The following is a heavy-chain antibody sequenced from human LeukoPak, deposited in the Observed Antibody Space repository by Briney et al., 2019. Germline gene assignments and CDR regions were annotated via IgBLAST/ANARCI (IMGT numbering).Heavy chain of an antibody. V-gene: IGHV4-4*07. CDR2: IYTSGST. Sequence: PSETLSLTCTVSGGSISSYYWSWIRQPAGKGLEWIGRIYTSGSTNYNPSLKSRVTMSVDTSKNQFSLKLSSVTAADTAVYYCASGYYVSSGYFVDYWGQGTLVTVSS. CDR1: GGSISSYY. J-gene: IGHJ4*02. CDR3: ASGYYVSSGYFVDY. D-gene: IGHD3-22*01.